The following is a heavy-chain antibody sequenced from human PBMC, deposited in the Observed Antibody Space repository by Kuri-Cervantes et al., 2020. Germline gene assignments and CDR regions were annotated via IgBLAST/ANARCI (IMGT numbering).Heavy chain of an antibody. J-gene: IGHJ4*02. CDR3: ARARFSGYEYFEN. CDR1: GFIFSSFD. D-gene: IGHD5-12*01. Sequence: GGSLRLSCATSGFIFSSFDMHWVRQAPGKGLEWVSIIWFDGTKIYYAASVKGRFTISRDDSKSTLYLQMNSLRVEDTAVYYCARARFSGYEYFENWGQGTLVTVSS. V-gene: IGHV3-33*01. CDR2: IWFDGTKI.